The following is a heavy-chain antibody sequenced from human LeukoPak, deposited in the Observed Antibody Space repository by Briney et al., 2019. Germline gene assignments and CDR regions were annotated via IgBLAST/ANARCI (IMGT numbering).Heavy chain of an antibody. CDR1: GYTFTSHG. V-gene: IGHV1-18*01. Sequence: ASVKVSCKASGYTFTSHGISWVRQAPGQGLEWMGWISTYNGNTNYAQKLQGRVSMTTDTSTSTAYMDLRSLRSDDTAVYYCARDGIREGYMDVWGKGTTVTVSS. CDR2: ISTYNGNT. J-gene: IGHJ6*03. D-gene: IGHD2-21*01. CDR3: ARDGIREGYMDV.